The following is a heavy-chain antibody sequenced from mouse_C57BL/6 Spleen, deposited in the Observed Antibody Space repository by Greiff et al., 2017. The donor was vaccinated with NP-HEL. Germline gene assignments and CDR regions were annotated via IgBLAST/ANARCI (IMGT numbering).Heavy chain of an antibody. CDR3: ARWGTRVGGY. D-gene: IGHD1-1*02. V-gene: IGHV1-52*01. CDR1: GYTFTSYW. J-gene: IGHJ2*01. CDR2: IDPSDSET. Sequence: QVQLQQPGAELVRPGSSVKLSCKASGYTFTSYWMHWVKQRPIQGLEWIANIDPSDSETHYNHTFKDNATLTGDKACSTAYMQLSSLASEDSAVYCCARWGTRVGGYWGHGTTLTVSS.